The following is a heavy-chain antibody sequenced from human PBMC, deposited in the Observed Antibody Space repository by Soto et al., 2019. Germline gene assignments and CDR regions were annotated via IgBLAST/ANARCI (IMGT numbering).Heavy chain of an antibody. D-gene: IGHD3-22*01. J-gene: IGHJ6*02. CDR3: TRTAGYYDSSGYYSGYYYYGMDV. CDR2: IRSKAYGGTT. V-gene: IGHV3-49*04. Sequence: GGSLRLSCTASGFTFGDYAMSWVRQAPGKGLEWVGFIRSKAYGGTTEYAASVKGRFTISRDDSKSIAYLQMNSLETEDTAVFYCTRTAGYYDSSGYYSGYYYYGMDVWGRGTTVTVSS. CDR1: GFTFGDYA.